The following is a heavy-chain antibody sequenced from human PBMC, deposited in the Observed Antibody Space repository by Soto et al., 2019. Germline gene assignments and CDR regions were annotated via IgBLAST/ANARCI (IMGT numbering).Heavy chain of an antibody. Sequence: QVQLVQSGAEVKKPGSSVKVSCKASGGTFSSYAISWVRQAPGQGLEWMGGIIPIFGTANYAQKFQGRVTITADESTSTAYMELSSLRSDDTAVYYCASSRYSSSWYYYYYGMDVWGQGTTVTVSS. J-gene: IGHJ6*02. CDR2: IIPIFGTA. V-gene: IGHV1-69*01. CDR3: ASSRYSSSWYYYYYGMDV. D-gene: IGHD6-13*01. CDR1: GGTFSSYA.